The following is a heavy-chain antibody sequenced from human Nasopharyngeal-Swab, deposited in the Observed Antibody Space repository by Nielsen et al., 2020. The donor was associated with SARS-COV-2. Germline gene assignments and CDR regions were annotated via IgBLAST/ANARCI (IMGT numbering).Heavy chain of an antibody. Sequence: VRQAPGKGLEWVSVIYSGGSTYYADSVKGRFTISRDNSKNTLYLQMNSLRAEDMAVYYCARLGSSSWYANWFDPPGPGNPGHRLL. CDR2: IYSGGST. J-gene: IGHJ5*02. V-gene: IGHV3-53*01. CDR3: ARLGSSSWYANWFDP. D-gene: IGHD6-13*01.